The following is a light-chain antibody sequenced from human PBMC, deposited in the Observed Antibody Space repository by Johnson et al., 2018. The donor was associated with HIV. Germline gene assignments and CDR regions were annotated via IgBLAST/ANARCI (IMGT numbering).Light chain of an antibody. V-gene: IGLV1-51*01. CDR1: SSNIGDNY. CDR3: AAWDDSLNGHYV. J-gene: IGLJ1*01. CDR2: DNN. Sequence: QSALTQPPSVSAAPGQKVTISCSGSSSNIGDNYVSWYQQLPGTAPKLLIYDNNKQPSGVPDRFSGSKSGTSASLAISGLQAEDEADYYCAAWDDSLNGHYVFGTGTKVTVL.